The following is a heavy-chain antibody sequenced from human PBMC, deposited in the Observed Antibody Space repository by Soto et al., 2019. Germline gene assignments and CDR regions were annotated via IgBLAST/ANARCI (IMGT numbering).Heavy chain of an antibody. CDR1: GFSLSTSGVG. J-gene: IGHJ3*02. CDR3: AHATYYYDSSAYSDAFDI. D-gene: IGHD3-22*01. Sequence: SGPTLVNPTQTLTLTCSFSGFSLSTSGVGVGWIRQSPGKALEWLALIYWDEDKRYSPSLKSRLTITKDTSKNQVVLIMTNMDPVDTATYYCAHATYYYDSSAYSDAFDIWGQGTMVT. V-gene: IGHV2-5*02. CDR2: IYWDEDK.